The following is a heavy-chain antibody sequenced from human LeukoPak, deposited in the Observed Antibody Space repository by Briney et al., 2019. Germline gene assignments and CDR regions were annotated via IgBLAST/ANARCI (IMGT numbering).Heavy chain of an antibody. CDR3: ARDPENYFDY. V-gene: IGHV3-53*05. J-gene: IGHJ4*02. Sequence: HSGGSLRLSCAASGFTVSSNYMSWVRQAPGKGLECVSVIYSGGSTYYANSVKGRFTISRDNSKNTLYLQMNSLRAEDTAVYYCARDPENYFDYWGQGTLVTVSS. CDR2: IYSGGST. CDR1: GFTVSSNY.